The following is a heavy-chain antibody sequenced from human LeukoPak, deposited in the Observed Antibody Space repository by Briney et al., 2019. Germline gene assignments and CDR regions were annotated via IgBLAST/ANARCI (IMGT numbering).Heavy chain of an antibody. J-gene: IGHJ3*02. Sequence: TSETLSLTCTVSGYSISSGYYWGWIRQPPGKGLEWIGSIYHSGSTYYNPSLKSRVTISVDTSKNQFSLKLSSVTAADTAVYYCARVLDGRNYAFDIWGQGTMVTVSS. CDR1: GYSISSGYY. V-gene: IGHV4-38-2*02. D-gene: IGHD3-3*02. CDR2: IYHSGST. CDR3: ARVLDGRNYAFDI.